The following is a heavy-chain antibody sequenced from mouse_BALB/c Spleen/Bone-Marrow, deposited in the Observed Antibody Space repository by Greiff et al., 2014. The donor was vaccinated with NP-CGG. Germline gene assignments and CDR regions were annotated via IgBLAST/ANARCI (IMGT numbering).Heavy chain of an antibody. CDR1: GYTFTNFW. D-gene: IGHD2-3*01. CDR2: IAPGSGTT. CDR3: ARYDYAMDY. J-gene: IGHJ4*01. V-gene: IGHV1S41*01. Sequence: DLVKPGASVKLSCKASGYTFTNFWINWIKQRPGQGLEWIGRIAPGSGTTYYNEMFKGKATLTVDTSSSTVYIQLSSLSSEDSAVYFCARYDYAMDYWGQGTSVTVSS.